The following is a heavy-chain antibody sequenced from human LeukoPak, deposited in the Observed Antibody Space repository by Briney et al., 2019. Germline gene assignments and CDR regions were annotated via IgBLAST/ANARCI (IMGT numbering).Heavy chain of an antibody. CDR2: IKEDGSET. D-gene: IGHD5-24*01. V-gene: IGHV3-7*01. J-gene: IGHJ4*02. Sequence: GRSLGLSCAASGFTFSSYAMHWVRQAPGKGLECLANIKEDGSETYYADSVKGRFTISRDNPKNLLFLQINSLRVEDTAVYYCARETPRRGETRDGYRWGQGTLVTVSS. CDR3: ARETPRRGETRDGYR. CDR1: GFTFSSYA.